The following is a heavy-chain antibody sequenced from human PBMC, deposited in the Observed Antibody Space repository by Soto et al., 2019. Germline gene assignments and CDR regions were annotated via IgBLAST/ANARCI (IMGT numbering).Heavy chain of an antibody. CDR1: GFTFSSYA. Sequence: EVPLLESGGGLVQPGGSLRLSCAATGFTFSSYAMSWVRQAPGKGLEWVSAISGSGGSTYYADSVKGRFTISRDNSKNTLYLQMNSLRAEDTPVYYCAKGLLRLTGLFDYWGQGTLVTVSS. V-gene: IGHV3-23*01. CDR2: ISGSGGST. D-gene: IGHD4-17*01. J-gene: IGHJ4*02. CDR3: AKGLLRLTGLFDY.